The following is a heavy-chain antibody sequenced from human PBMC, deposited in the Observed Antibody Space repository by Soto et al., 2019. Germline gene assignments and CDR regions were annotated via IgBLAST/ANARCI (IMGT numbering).Heavy chain of an antibody. CDR2: ISSSTSYI. D-gene: IGHD6-13*01. J-gene: IGHJ3*02. V-gene: IGHV3-21*01. CDR3: ATVGYSDAFDI. Sequence: EVQLVESGGGLVKPGGSVRLSCAASGFTFSSYSMNWVRQAPGKGLEWVSSISSSTSYIYYADSVKGRFTISRDNAKNSLYLQMNSLRAEDTAVYYCATVGYSDAFDIWGQVTMVTVSS. CDR1: GFTFSSYS.